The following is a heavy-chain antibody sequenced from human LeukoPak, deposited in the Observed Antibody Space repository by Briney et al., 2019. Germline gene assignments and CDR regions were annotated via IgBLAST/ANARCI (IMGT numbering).Heavy chain of an antibody. Sequence: GGSLRLSCAASGFTFSSYSMNWVRQAPGKGLEWVANIKQDGSAKYYMDSVKGRFTISRDSAKNSLYLQMNSLRAEDTAVYYCAKIYCTSTDCYYDYWGQGTLVTVSS. J-gene: IGHJ4*02. V-gene: IGHV3-7*01. CDR1: GFTFSSYS. D-gene: IGHD2-2*01. CDR2: IKQDGSAK. CDR3: AKIYCTSTDCYYDY.